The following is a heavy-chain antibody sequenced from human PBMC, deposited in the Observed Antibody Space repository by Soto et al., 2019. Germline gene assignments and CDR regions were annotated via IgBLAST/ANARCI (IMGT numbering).Heavy chain of an antibody. CDR1: VFTFSSYG. CDR2: IWYDGSNK. J-gene: IGHJ6*02. Sequence: GGSLRLSCAASVFTFSSYGMHWVRQAPGKGLEWVAVIWYDGSNKYYADSVKGRFTISRDNSKNTLYLQMNSLRAEDTAVYYCARNYDYYGMDVWGQGTTVTVSS. V-gene: IGHV3-33*01. CDR3: ARNYDYYGMDV.